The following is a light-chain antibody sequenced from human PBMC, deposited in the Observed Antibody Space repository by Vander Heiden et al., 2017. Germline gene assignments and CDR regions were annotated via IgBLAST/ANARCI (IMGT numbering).Light chain of an antibody. Sequence: QSALTQPRSVSGSPGQSVTISCTGTSSDVGGYNYVSWYQNHPGKVPKVLIYDVTQRPSGVPDRFSGSKSGNTASLTISGLQADDEADDFCCSYAGSYRVVFGGGTKL. CDR3: CSYAGSYRVV. CDR1: SSDVGGYNY. CDR2: DVT. J-gene: IGLJ2*01. V-gene: IGLV2-11*01.